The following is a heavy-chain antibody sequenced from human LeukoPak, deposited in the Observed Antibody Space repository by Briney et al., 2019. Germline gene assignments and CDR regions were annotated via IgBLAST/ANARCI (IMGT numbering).Heavy chain of an antibody. V-gene: IGHV1-18*01. CDR3: ERDVVKMAVAPPTGYYFVY. CDR2: ISAYNGNT. Sequence: ASVKVSSKASGYTFTIYGISGVREAPGQGLEWMGWISAYNGNTNYAQKLQGRVTMTTDTSTSTAYMELRSLRSDDTAVYYCERDVVKMAVAPPTGYYFVYGGQGTLVTVSS. CDR1: GYTFTIYG. J-gene: IGHJ4*02. D-gene: IGHD5-24*01.